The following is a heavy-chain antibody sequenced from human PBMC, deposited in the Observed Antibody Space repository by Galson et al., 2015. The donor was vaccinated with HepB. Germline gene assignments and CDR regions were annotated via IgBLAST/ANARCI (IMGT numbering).Heavy chain of an antibody. CDR3: ARGFITYYNYGMDV. D-gene: IGHD3-22*01. CDR2: INTNTGNP. CDR1: GYTFTSYA. J-gene: IGHJ6*02. V-gene: IGHV7-4-1*02. Sequence: SVKVSCKASGYTFTSYAMNWVRQAPGQGLEWMGWINTNTGNPTYAQGFTGRFVFSLDTSVSTAYLQISSLKAEDTAVYYCARGFITYYNYGMDVWGQGTTVTVSS.